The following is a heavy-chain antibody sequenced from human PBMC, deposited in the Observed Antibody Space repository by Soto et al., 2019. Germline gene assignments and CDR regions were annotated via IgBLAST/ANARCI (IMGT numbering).Heavy chain of an antibody. V-gene: IGHV4-38-2*01. D-gene: IGHD4-17*01. CDR1: GYSISSGYY. CDR2: IYHSGST. CDR3: ARGAATVTPGWFDP. J-gene: IGHJ5*02. Sequence: SETLSLTCAVSGYSISSGYYGGWIRQTPGTGLEWIASIYHSGSTYYNPSLKSRVTISVDTSKNQFSLKLTSVTAADTAVYYCARGAATVTPGWFDPWGQGIMVTVPS.